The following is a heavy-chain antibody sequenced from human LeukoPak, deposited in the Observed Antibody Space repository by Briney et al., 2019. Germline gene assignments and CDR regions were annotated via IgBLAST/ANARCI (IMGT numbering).Heavy chain of an antibody. J-gene: IGHJ4*02. CDR2: MSYSGST. Sequence: SETLSLTCTVSGGSVSTYYWHWIRQPPGKGLEWIGYMSYSGSTNYNPSLKSRVTISIDTSRDQFSLKLSSVTAADTAVYYCARGTAVAHDYWGQGTLVTVSS. CDR3: ARGTAVAHDY. V-gene: IGHV4-59*02. D-gene: IGHD6-19*01. CDR1: GGSVSTYY.